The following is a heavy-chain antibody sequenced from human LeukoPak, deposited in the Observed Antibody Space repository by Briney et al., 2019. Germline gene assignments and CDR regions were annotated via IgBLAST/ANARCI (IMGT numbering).Heavy chain of an antibody. J-gene: IGHJ4*02. CDR2: MSYSGST. Sequence: SETLSLTCTVSGGSVSTYYWHWIRQPPGKGLEWIGYMSYSGSTNYNPSLKSRVTISIDTSRDQFSLKLSSVTAADTAVYYCARGTAVAHDYWGQGTLVTVSS. CDR3: ARGTAVAHDY. V-gene: IGHV4-59*02. D-gene: IGHD6-19*01. CDR1: GGSVSTYY.